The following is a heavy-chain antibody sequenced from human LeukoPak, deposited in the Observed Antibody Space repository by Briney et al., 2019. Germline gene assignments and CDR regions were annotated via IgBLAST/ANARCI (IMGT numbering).Heavy chain of an antibody. Sequence: PSETLSLTCTVSGGSISSGDYYWSWIRQPPGKGLGWIGYIDYSGSTYYNPSLKSRVTISVDTFKTQFSLKLSYVTAADTAVYYCDRVSYYYDSSGYHDAFDIWGPGTMVTVSS. J-gene: IGHJ3*02. CDR3: DRVSYYYDSSGYHDAFDI. D-gene: IGHD3-22*01. CDR1: GGSISSGDYY. V-gene: IGHV4-30-4*08. CDR2: IDYSGST.